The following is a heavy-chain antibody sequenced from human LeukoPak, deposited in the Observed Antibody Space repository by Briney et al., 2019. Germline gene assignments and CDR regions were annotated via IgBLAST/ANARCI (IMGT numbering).Heavy chain of an antibody. Sequence: PGGSLRLSCAASGFTFSSYAMHWVRQAPGKGLEWVAVISYDGSNKYYADSVKGRFTISRDNSKNTLSLQMNSLRVGDTAVYYCASLATIIIVPTATPHDYFDPWGQGTVVTVSS. J-gene: IGHJ5*02. CDR2: ISYDGSNK. D-gene: IGHD2-2*01. CDR3: ASLATIIIVPTATPHDYFDP. V-gene: IGHV3-30-3*01. CDR1: GFTFSSYA.